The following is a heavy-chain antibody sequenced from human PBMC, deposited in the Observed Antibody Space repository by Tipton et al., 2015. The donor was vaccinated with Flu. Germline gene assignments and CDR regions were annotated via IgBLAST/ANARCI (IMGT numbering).Heavy chain of an antibody. V-gene: IGHV4-61*02. J-gene: IGHJ1*01. D-gene: IGHD6-13*01. Sequence: TLSLTCTVSGGSISSGSYYWSWIRQPAGKGLEWIGRIYTSGSTNYNPSLKSRVTISVDTSKNQFSLKLNSVTAADTAVYYCARGYSSSWYPAEYFQHWGQGTLVTVSS. CDR1: GGSISSGSYY. CDR2: IYTSGST. CDR3: ARGYSSSWYPAEYFQH.